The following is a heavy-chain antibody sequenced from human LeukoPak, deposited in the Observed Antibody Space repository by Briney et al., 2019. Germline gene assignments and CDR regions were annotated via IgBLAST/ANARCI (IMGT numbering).Heavy chain of an antibody. CDR1: GFTFSSYS. Sequence: SAGSLRLSCAASGFTFSSYSMNWVRQAPGKGLEWVSSISSSSSYIYYADSVKGRFTISRDNSKNTLYLQMNSLRAEDTAVYYCAKGLGGELTLDYWGQGTLVTVSS. D-gene: IGHD1-26*01. CDR3: AKGLGGELTLDY. V-gene: IGHV3-21*04. CDR2: ISSSSSYI. J-gene: IGHJ4*02.